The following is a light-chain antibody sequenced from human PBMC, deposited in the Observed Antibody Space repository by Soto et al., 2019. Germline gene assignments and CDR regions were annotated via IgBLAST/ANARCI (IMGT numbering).Light chain of an antibody. CDR2: EVS. CDR1: SSDIGNYNL. V-gene: IGLV2-23*02. CDR3: CSYAGSRTLV. J-gene: IGLJ3*02. Sequence: QSALTQPASVSGSPGQSITISCTGTSSDIGNYNLVSWYQQHPGRAPKLMIYEVSERPLGVSNRFSGSKSGNTASLTISGLQAEDEADYYCCSYAGSRTLVFGGGTKLTVL.